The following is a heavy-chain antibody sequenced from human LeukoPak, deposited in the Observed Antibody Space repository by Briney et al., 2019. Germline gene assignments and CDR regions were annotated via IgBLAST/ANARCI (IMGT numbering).Heavy chain of an antibody. CDR1: GFTFSSYE. J-gene: IGHJ6*03. D-gene: IGHD5-18*01. CDR3: ARDGYLSPYYYYYYMDV. V-gene: IGHV3-48*03. Sequence: GGSLRLSCAASGFTFSSYEMNWVRQAPGKGLEWVSYISSSGSTIYYADSVKGRFTISRDNAKNSLYLQMNSLRAEDTAVYYCARDGYLSPYYYYYYMDVWGKGTTVTVAS. CDR2: ISSSGSTI.